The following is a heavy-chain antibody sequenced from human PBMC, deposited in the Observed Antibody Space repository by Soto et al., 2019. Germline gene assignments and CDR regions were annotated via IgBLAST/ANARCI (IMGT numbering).Heavy chain of an antibody. V-gene: IGHV4-31*03. J-gene: IGHJ5*02. CDR2: IYYSGST. Sequence: SETLSLTCTVSGGSISSGGYYWSWIRQHPGKGLEWIGYIYYSGSTYYNPSLKSRVTISVDTSKNQFSLKLSSVTAADTAVYYCARAVFTLTTAPVNWFDPWGQGTLVTVSS. D-gene: IGHD4-17*01. CDR1: GGSISSGGYY. CDR3: ARAVFTLTTAPVNWFDP.